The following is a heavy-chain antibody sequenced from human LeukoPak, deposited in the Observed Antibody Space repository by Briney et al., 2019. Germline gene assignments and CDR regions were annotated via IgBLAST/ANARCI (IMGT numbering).Heavy chain of an antibody. CDR1: VFTFRRYS. V-gene: IGHV3-21*01. D-gene: IGHD3-9*01. J-gene: IGHJ3*02. Sequence: PGGCLRLFRAASVFTFRRYSMNWVPDAPGKGLEGVSSISSSSSYIYYAESVKGRFTISRDNAKNSLYLQMNSLRAEDTAVYYCARVSGYDILTGYYIEGAFDIWGQGTMVTVSS. CDR2: ISSSSSYI. CDR3: ARVSGYDILTGYYIEGAFDI.